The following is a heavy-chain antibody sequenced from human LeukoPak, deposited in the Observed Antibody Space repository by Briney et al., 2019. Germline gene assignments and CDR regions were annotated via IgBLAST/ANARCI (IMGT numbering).Heavy chain of an antibody. CDR3: ARGLVYDSSGFFDY. J-gene: IGHJ4*02. D-gene: IGHD3-22*01. CDR2: IYYSGST. Sequence: SETLSLTCTVSGGSISSYYWSWIRQPPGKGLEWIGYIYYSGSTYYNPSLKSRVTISVDTSKNQFSLKLSSVTAADTAVYYCARGLVYDSSGFFDYWGQGTLVTVSS. V-gene: IGHV4-59*12. CDR1: GGSISSYY.